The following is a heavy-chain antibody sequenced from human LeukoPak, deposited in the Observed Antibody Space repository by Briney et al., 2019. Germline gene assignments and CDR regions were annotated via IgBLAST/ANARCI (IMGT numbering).Heavy chain of an antibody. CDR3: AKRVQNDDSHYCIFDY. CDR2: IDANAVGT. V-gene: IGHV3-23*01. J-gene: IGHJ4*02. D-gene: IGHD3-22*01. CDR1: GFTFSNYV. Sequence: PGGSLRLSCAASGFTFSNYVMNWVRQAPGKGLEWVSTIDANAVGTYYADSVKGRFTISRDNSKNTLYLQMSSLRAEDTAVYYCAKRVQNDDSHYCIFDYWGQGTLVTVSS.